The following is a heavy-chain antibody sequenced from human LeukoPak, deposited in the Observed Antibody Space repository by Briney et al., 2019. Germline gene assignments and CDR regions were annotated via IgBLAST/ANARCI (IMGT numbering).Heavy chain of an antibody. Sequence: PGGCLRLSCAASGFTLSNSWMTSVRQAPGRRREWGATIKDDGSDKYYVGSVKGRFTISRDNAKNSLHLQMGSLRVEDTAVYYCANLGNTDWGQGTLVTVSS. V-gene: IGHV3-7*01. CDR3: ANLGNTD. CDR1: GFTLSNSW. CDR2: IKDDGSDK. J-gene: IGHJ4*02.